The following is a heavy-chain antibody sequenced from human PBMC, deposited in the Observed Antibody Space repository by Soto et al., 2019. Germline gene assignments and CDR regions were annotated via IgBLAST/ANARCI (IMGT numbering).Heavy chain of an antibody. V-gene: IGHV1-69*02. CDR1: GGTFSSYT. Sequence: QVQLVQSGAEVKKPGSSVKVSCKASGGTFSSYTISWVRQAPGQGLEWMGRIIPILGIANYAQKFQGRVTITADKSPSTAYMEMSSLRSEDTAVYYCARQELQLCPLDYWGQGPLVTVSS. D-gene: IGHD5-18*01. CDR3: ARQELQLCPLDY. J-gene: IGHJ4*02. CDR2: IIPILGIA.